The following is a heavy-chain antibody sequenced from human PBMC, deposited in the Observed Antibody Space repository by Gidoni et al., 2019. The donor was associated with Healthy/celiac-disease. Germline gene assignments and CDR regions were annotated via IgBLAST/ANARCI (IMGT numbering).Heavy chain of an antibody. D-gene: IGHD3-9*01. V-gene: IGHV3-30*18. CDR3: AKDIWYYDILTGYYLSLGVGMDV. J-gene: IGHJ6*02. CDR1: GFTFSSYG. CDR2: ISYDGSNK. Sequence: QVQLVESGGGVVEHGRSLRLSCAASGFTFSSYGMTWVRQAPGKGLGWVAVISYDGSNKYYADSVKGRFTISRDNSKNTLYLQMNSLRAEDTAVYYCAKDIWYYDILTGYYLSLGVGMDVWGQGTTVTVSS.